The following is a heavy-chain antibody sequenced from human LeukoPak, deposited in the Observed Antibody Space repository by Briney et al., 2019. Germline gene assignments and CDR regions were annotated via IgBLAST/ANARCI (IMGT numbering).Heavy chain of an antibody. CDR1: GGSLSGYY. V-gene: IGHV4-34*01. Sequence: SETLSLTCAVYGGSLSGYYWSGLRQPPGKGVEWGGEINHSGRTNYNPSLKSRVTMSVDTSKNQFSLKLSSVPAADTAVYYCARGPLTMTRGFDPWGQGTLVTVSS. D-gene: IGHD4-17*01. CDR2: INHSGRT. CDR3: ARGPLTMTRGFDP. J-gene: IGHJ5*02.